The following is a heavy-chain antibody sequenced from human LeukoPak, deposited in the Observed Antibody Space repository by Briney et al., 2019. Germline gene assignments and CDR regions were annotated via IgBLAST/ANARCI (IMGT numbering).Heavy chain of an antibody. Sequence: GGSLRLSCAASGFTFSISAMSWVRQTPGKGLEWLAYISGSGSDIYFADSVKGRFTISRDNAKNSLYLQMNSLRPEDTALYYCSTDPRLLMYWGHGTLVTVSS. CDR3: STDPRLLMY. J-gene: IGHJ4*01. CDR2: ISGSGSDI. CDR1: GFTFSISA. D-gene: IGHD2-8*01. V-gene: IGHV3-11*01.